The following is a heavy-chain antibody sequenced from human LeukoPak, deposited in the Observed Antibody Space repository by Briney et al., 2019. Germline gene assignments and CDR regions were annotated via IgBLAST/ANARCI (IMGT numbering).Heavy chain of an antibody. V-gene: IGHV1-69*06. CDR2: IIPIFGTA. CDR1: GYTFTSYG. CDR3: AREGEYYYDSSGSAFDI. Sequence: GASVKVSCKASGYTFTSYGISWVRQAPGQGLEWMGGIIPIFGTANYAQKFQGRVTITADKSTSTAYMELSSLRSEDTAVYYCAREGEYYYDSSGSAFDIWGQGTMVTVSS. J-gene: IGHJ3*02. D-gene: IGHD3-22*01.